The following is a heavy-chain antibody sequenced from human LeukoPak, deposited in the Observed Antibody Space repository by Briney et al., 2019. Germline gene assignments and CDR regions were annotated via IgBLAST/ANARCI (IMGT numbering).Heavy chain of an antibody. D-gene: IGHD6-19*01. CDR2: ISSSSSYI. V-gene: IGHV3-21*01. Sequence: GGSLILSCAASGFTFSSYSMNWVRQAPGKGLEWVSSISSSSSYIYYADSVKGRFTISRDNAKNSLYLQMNSLRAEDTAVYYCARDLGLWLVQSAFDIWGQGTMVTVSS. CDR3: ARDLGLWLVQSAFDI. CDR1: GFTFSSYS. J-gene: IGHJ3*02.